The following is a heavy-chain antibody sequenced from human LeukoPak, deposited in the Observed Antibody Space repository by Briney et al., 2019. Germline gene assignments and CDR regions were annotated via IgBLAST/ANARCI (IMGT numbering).Heavy chain of an antibody. CDR1: GFTFGDYA. CDR2: IRSKAYGGTT. J-gene: IGHJ4*02. Sequence: GGSLRLSCTASGFTFGDYAMSWVRQAPGKGLEWVGFIRSKAYGGTTEYAASVKGRFTISRDDSKSIAYLQMNSLKTKDTAVYYCTRAKRDYGGNSPLGYWGQGTLVTVSS. CDR3: TRAKRDYGGNSPLGY. D-gene: IGHD4-23*01. V-gene: IGHV3-49*04.